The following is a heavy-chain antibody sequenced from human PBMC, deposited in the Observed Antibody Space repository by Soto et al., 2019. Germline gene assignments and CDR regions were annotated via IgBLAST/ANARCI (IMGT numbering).Heavy chain of an antibody. CDR3: ARDKGLYCSGGSCYRIDAFDI. CDR2: ISAYNGNT. CDR1: GYTFTSYG. V-gene: IGHV1-18*01. Sequence: ASVKVSCKASGYTFTSYGISWVRQAPGQGLEWMGWISAYNGNTNYAQKLQGRVTMTTDTSTSTAYMELRCLRSDDTAVYYCARDKGLYCSGGSCYRIDAFDIWGQGTMVTVSS. D-gene: IGHD2-15*01. J-gene: IGHJ3*02.